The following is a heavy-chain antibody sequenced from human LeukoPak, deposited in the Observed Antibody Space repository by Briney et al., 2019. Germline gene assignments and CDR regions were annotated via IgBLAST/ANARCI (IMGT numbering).Heavy chain of an antibody. Sequence: GGSLRLSCAASGITFSDYYMSCIRQAPGKGLEWVSYISSSSSYTNYADSVKGRFTISRDNAKNSLYLQMNSLRAEDTAVYYCARDYRRMKYSDFWSGLDYWGQGTLVTVSS. CDR1: GITFSDYY. D-gene: IGHD3-3*01. J-gene: IGHJ4*02. CDR3: ARDYRRMKYSDFWSGLDY. CDR2: ISSSSSYT. V-gene: IGHV3-11*06.